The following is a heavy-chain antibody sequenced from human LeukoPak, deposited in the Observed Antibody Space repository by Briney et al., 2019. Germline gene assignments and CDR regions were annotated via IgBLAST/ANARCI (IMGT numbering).Heavy chain of an antibody. V-gene: IGHV4-34*01. CDR1: GGSFSGYY. CDR2: INHSGST. Sequence: SETLSLTCAVYGGSFSGYYWSWIRQPPGKGLGWIGEINHSGSTNYNPSLKSRVTISVDTSKNQFSLKLSSVTAADTAAYYCAREPDAWGQGILVIVSS. J-gene: IGHJ5*02. CDR3: AREPDA.